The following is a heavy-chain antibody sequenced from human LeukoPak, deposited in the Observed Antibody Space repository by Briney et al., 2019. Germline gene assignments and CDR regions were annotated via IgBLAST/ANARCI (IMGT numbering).Heavy chain of an antibody. J-gene: IGHJ6*02. D-gene: IGHD6-6*01. CDR2: IKQDGSEK. Sequence: GGSLRLSCAASGFTFSNYWMTWVRQAPGKGLEWVANIKQDGSEKHYGDSVKGRFTISRDNAKNSLYLQMNSLRAEDTAVYYCASLGIAARLYYYYYGMDVWGQGTTVTVSS. CDR1: GFTFSNYW. V-gene: IGHV3-7*01. CDR3: ASLGIAARLYYYYYGMDV.